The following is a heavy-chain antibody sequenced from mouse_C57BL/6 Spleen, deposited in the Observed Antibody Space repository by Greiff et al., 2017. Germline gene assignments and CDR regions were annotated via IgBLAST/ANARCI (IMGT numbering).Heavy chain of an antibody. CDR3: ARGGWGFYYAMDY. J-gene: IGHJ4*01. V-gene: IGHV1-64*01. CDR1: GYTFTSYW. CDR2: IHPNSGST. Sequence: VQLQQPGAELVKPGASVKLSCKASGYTFTSYWMHWVKQRPGQGLEWIGMIHPNSGSTNYNEKFKSKATLTVDKSSSTAYMQLSSLTSEDSAVYYGARGGWGFYYAMDYWGQGTSVTVSS.